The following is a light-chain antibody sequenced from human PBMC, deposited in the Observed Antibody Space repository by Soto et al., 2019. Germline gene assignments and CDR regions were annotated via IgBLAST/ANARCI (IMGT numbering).Light chain of an antibody. J-gene: IGKJ4*01. CDR2: AAS. Sequence: DIQMTQSQSSLSASVGERVPIPCRASQSISSYLNWYQQKPGKAPKLLIYAASSLQSGVPSRFSGSGSGTDFTLTISSLQPEDFATYYCQQSYSTPRTFGGGTKVDIK. V-gene: IGKV1-39*01. CDR1: QSISSY. CDR3: QQSYSTPRT.